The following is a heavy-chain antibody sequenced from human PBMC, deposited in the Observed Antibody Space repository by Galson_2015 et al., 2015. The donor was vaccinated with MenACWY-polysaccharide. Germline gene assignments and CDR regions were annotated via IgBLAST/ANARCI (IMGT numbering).Heavy chain of an antibody. D-gene: IGHD3-16*01. CDR3: AKFSAYSGTYAHYLDY. J-gene: IGHJ4*02. Sequence: GSIYYSGSTNYSPSLKSRVTISVDTSKNQFYLNLNSLTAADTAVYYCAKFSAYSGTYAHYLDYWGQGTLVTVSS. CDR2: IYYSGST. V-gene: IGHV4-39*07.